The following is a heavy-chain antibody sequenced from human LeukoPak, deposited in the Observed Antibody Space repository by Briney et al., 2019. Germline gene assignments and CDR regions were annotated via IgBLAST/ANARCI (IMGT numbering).Heavy chain of an antibody. V-gene: IGHV4-4*07. Sequence: PSETLSLTCTVSGGSTSSYYWSWIRQPAGKGLEWIGRIYTSGSTNYNPSLKSRVTISVDTSKNQFSLELSSVTAADTAVYYCASDRLTGEVFDYWGQGTLVTVSS. CDR3: ASDRLTGEVFDY. D-gene: IGHD7-27*01. J-gene: IGHJ4*02. CDR2: IYTSGST. CDR1: GGSTSSYY.